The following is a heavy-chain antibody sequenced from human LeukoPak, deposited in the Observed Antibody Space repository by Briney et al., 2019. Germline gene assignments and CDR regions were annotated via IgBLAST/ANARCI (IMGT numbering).Heavy chain of an antibody. D-gene: IGHD6-13*01. J-gene: IGHJ4*02. Sequence: SVKVSCKASGGTFSSYAISWVRQAPGQGLEWMGGIIPIFGTANYAQKFQGRVTITADESTSTAYMELSSLRSEDTAVYYCARDIPRGVTAGIYGFDYWGLGTLVTVSS. CDR2: IIPIFGTA. V-gene: IGHV1-69*13. CDR3: ARDIPRGVTAGIYGFDY. CDR1: GGTFSSYA.